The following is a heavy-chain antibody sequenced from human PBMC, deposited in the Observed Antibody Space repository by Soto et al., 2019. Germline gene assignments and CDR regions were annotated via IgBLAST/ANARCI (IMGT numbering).Heavy chain of an antibody. D-gene: IGHD3-22*01. V-gene: IGHV4-39*01. Sequence: SETLSLTCTVSGGSVSSSTYYWGWIRQPPGKGLEWIGSIYYSGSTYYNPSLKSRVTISVDTSKNQFSLKLSSVTAADTAVYYCARHGRIRTYYYDSSGYYDGLVDWGQGTLVTVS. CDR1: GGSVSSSTYY. CDR3: ARHGRIRTYYYDSSGYYDGLVD. CDR2: IYYSGST. J-gene: IGHJ4*02.